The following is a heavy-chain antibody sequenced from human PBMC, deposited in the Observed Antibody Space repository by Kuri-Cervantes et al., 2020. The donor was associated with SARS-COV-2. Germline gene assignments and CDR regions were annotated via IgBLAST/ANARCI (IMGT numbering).Heavy chain of an antibody. CDR3: ARRINYWWFDP. J-gene: IGHJ5*02. V-gene: IGHV4-30-2*01. CDR2: IYHSGST. CDR1: GGSISSGGYS. D-gene: IGHD4-11*01. Sequence: SETRSLTCAVSGGSISSGGYSWSWIRQPPGKCLEWIGYIYHSGSTYYNPSLKSRVTISVDRSKNQFSLKLSSVTAADTAVYYCARRINYWWFDPWGQGTLVTVSS.